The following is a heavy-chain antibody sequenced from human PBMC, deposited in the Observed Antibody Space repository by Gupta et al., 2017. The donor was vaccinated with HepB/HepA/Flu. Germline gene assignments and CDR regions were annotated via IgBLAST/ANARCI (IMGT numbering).Heavy chain of an antibody. CDR1: GLACDADG. D-gene: IGHD3-3*01. J-gene: IGHJ6*03. CDR3: AREVRDVLRFLEWSSYYMDV. CDR2: INWNGGST. V-gene: IGHV3-20*04. Sequence: EVQLVESGGGVVRPGGAPRFPGTAYGLACDADGMSWVRQAGGKGFEWVSGINWNGGSTGYADSVKGRFTISRDNAKNSLYLQMNSLRAEDTAVYYCAREVRDVLRFLEWSSYYMDVWGKGTTVTVSS.